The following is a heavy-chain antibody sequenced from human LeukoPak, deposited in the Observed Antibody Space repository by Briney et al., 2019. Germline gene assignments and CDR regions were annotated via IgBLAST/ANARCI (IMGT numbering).Heavy chain of an antibody. CDR2: ISWDGGST. V-gene: IGHV3-43D*03. D-gene: IGHD1-26*01. CDR1: GFTFDDYA. CDR3: AKGGPIVGALAEYFQH. J-gene: IGHJ1*01. Sequence: GGSLRLSCAASGFTFDDYAMHWVRQAPGKGLEWVSLISWDGGSTYYADSVKGRFTISRDNSKNSLYLQMNSLRAEDTALYYCAKGGPIVGALAEYFQHWGQGTLVTVSS.